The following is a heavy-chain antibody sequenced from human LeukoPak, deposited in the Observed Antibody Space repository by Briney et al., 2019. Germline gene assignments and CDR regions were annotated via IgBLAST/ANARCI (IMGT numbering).Heavy chain of an antibody. CDR2: ISAYNGNT. J-gene: IGHJ4*02. Sequence: ASVEVSCKASGYTFTGYYIHWVRQAPGQGLEWMGWISAYNGNTNYAQKLQGRVTMTTDTSTSTAYMELRSLRSDDTAVYYCARDDYYDSSGYPFDYWGQGTLVTVSS. CDR3: ARDDYYDSSGYPFDY. D-gene: IGHD3-22*01. CDR1: GYTFTGYY. V-gene: IGHV1-18*04.